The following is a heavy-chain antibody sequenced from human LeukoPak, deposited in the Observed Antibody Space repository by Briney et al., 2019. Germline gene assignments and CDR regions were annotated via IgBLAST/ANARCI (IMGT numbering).Heavy chain of an antibody. J-gene: IGHJ4*02. CDR2: IYYSGST. CDR3: ASSMIRGVDFDY. Sequence: SETLSLTCTVSGSSINSGGFYWTWIRQYPGKGLEWIGYIYYSGSTYYNPSLKSRVSISLDTSKNQFSLRLTSVTAADTAVYYCASSMIRGVDFDYWGQGTLVTVPS. CDR1: GSSINSGGFY. V-gene: IGHV4-31*03. D-gene: IGHD3-10*01.